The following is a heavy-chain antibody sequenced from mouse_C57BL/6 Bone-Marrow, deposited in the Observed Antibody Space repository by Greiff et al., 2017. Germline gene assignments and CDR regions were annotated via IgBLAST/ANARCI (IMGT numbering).Heavy chain of an antibody. Sequence: QVQLQQSGAELARPGASVKLSCKASGYTFTSYGISWVKQRTGQGLEWIGEIYPRSGNTYYNEKFKGKATLTADKSSITAYMELRSLTSEDSAVYFCARSRNWAWFAYWGQGTLVTVSA. J-gene: IGHJ3*01. D-gene: IGHD4-1*01. CDR2: IYPRSGNT. CDR3: ARSRNWAWFAY. V-gene: IGHV1-81*01. CDR1: GYTFTSYG.